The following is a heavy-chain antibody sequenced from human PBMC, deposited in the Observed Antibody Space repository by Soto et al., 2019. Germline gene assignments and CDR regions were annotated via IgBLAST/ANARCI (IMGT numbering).Heavy chain of an antibody. CDR3: AAGGGLPRYY. J-gene: IGHJ4*02. V-gene: IGHV4-30-2*01. CDR2: IYHSGST. CDR1: GGSISXGGYS. Sequence: QLQLXESGSGLVKPSQTLSLTCAVSGGSISXGGYSWSWIRQPPGKGLEWIGYIYHSGSTYYNPSLKSRVTISVDRSKNQFSLKLSSVTAADTAVYYCAAGGGLPRYYWGQGTLVTVSS. D-gene: IGHD5-12*01.